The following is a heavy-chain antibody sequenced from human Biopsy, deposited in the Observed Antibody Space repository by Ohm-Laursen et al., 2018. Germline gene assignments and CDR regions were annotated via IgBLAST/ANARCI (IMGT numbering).Heavy chain of an antibody. J-gene: IGHJ5*02. CDR1: GHTLTGHY. CDR2: MNPDSGGI. V-gene: IGHV1-2*02. Sequence: SVKVSCKASGHTLTGHYMHWVRQAPGQGPEWMGWMNPDSGGIKYAQKFQGRVTMTRDTSISTAYMELSSLRSDDTAVYYCARDSGDGSGNYGGCFDPWGQGTLVTVSS. CDR3: ARDSGDGSGNYGGCFDP. D-gene: IGHD3-10*01.